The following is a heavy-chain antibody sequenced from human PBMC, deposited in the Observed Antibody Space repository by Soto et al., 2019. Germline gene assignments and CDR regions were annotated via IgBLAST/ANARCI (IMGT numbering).Heavy chain of an antibody. CDR3: ARDEVYATYYFDY. V-gene: IGHV1-18*01. Sequence: QVQLVQSGAEVKKPGASVKVSCKASGYTFTSYGISWARQAPGQGLEWMGWISAYDGNTNYAQKLQGRDTMTTRPSTSTDYMELRSLRSDDTAVYYCARDEVYATYYFDYWGQGTLVAVSS. D-gene: IGHD2-8*01. CDR1: GYTFTSYG. CDR2: ISAYDGNT. J-gene: IGHJ4*02.